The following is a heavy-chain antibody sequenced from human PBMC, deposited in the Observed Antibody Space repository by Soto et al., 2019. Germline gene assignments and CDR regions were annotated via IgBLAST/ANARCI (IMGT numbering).Heavy chain of an antibody. Sequence: SETLSLTCAVYGGSFSGYYWSWIRQPPGKGLEWIGEINHSGGTNYNPSLKSRVTISVDTSKNQFSLKLSSVTAADTAVYYCAREGNWNSSIDYWGQGALVTVSS. J-gene: IGHJ4*02. CDR2: INHSGGT. D-gene: IGHD1-7*01. V-gene: IGHV4-34*01. CDR3: AREGNWNSSIDY. CDR1: GGSFSGYY.